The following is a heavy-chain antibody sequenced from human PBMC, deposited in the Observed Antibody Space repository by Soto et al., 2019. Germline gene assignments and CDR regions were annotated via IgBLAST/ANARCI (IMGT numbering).Heavy chain of an antibody. V-gene: IGHV1-2*04. CDR1: GYTFTGYY. J-gene: IGHJ3*02. D-gene: IGHD2-15*01. CDR3: ARGRMVRREYCSGGSCSDSAFDI. CDR2: INPNSGGT. Sequence: ASVKVSCKASGYTFTGYYMHWVRQAPGQGLEWMGWINPNSGGTNYAQKFQGWVTMTRDTSISTAYMELSRLRSDDTAVYYCARGRMVRREYCSGGSCSDSAFDIWGQGTMVTVSS.